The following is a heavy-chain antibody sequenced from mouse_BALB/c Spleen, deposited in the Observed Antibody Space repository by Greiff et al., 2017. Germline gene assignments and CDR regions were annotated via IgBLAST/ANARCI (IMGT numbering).Heavy chain of an antibody. Sequence: QVQLKESGPGLVQPSQSLSITCTVSGFSLTSYGVHWVRQSPGKGLEWLGVIWSGGSTDYNAAFISRLSISKDNSKSQVFFKMNSLQANDTAIYYCARFGRYDGYYAMDYWGQGTSVTVSS. V-gene: IGHV2-2*02. D-gene: IGHD2-14*01. CDR2: IWSGGST. J-gene: IGHJ4*01. CDR1: GFSLTSYG. CDR3: ARFGRYDGYYAMDY.